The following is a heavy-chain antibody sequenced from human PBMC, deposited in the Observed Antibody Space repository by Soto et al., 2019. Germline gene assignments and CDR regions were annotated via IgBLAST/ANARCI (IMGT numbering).Heavy chain of an antibody. CDR2: ISAYNGNT. D-gene: IGHD6-13*01. V-gene: IGHV1-18*01. CDR1: GYTFTSYG. J-gene: IGHJ6*02. CDR3: ARDLEQYYYYGMDV. Sequence: ASVTVSCQAAGYTFTSYGISLVRQAPGQGLEWMGWISAYNGNTNYAQKLQGRVTITTDTSTSTAYMELRSLRSDDAAVYYCARDLEQYYYYGMDVWGQGTTVTVSS.